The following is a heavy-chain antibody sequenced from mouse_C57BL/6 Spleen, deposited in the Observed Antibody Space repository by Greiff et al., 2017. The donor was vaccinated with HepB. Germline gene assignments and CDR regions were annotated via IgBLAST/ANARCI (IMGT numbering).Heavy chain of an antibody. CDR3: ARSRITTAPYYFDY. Sequence: QVQLQQPGAELVKPGASVKLSCKASGYTFTSYWMHWVKQRPGQGLEWIGNINPSNGGTNYNEKFKSKATLTVDKSSSTAYMQLSSLTSEDSAVYYCARSRITTAPYYFDYWGQGTTLTVSS. V-gene: IGHV1-53*01. CDR2: INPSNGGT. D-gene: IGHD1-2*01. CDR1: GYTFTSYW. J-gene: IGHJ2*01.